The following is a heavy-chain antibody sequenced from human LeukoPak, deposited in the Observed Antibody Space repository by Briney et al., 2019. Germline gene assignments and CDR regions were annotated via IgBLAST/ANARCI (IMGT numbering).Heavy chain of an antibody. D-gene: IGHD3-3*01. CDR1: GFTFSSYG. CDR2: ISYDGSNK. Sequence: PGGSLRLSCAASGFTFSSYGMHWVRQAPGKGLEGVAVISYDGSNKYYADSVKGRFTISRDNSKNTLYLQMNSLRAEDTAVYYCAKELYDFSYYYYGMDVWGQGTTVTVSS. V-gene: IGHV3-30*18. CDR3: AKELYDFSYYYYGMDV. J-gene: IGHJ6*02.